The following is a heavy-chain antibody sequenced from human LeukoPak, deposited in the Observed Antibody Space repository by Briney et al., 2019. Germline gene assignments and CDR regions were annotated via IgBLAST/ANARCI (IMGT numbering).Heavy chain of an antibody. V-gene: IGHV1-69*06. CDR3: AREWELLGLNNWFDP. CDR1: GGTFSSYA. D-gene: IGHD1-26*01. CDR2: IIPIFGTA. J-gene: IGHJ5*02. Sequence: ASVKVSCKASGGTFSSYAISWVRQAPGQGLEWMGRIIPIFGTANYAQKFQGRVTITADKSTSTAYMELSSLRSEDTALYYCAREWELLGLNNWFDPWGQGTLVTVSS.